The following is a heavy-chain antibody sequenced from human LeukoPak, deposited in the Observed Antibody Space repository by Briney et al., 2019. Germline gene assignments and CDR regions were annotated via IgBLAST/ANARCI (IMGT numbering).Heavy chain of an antibody. D-gene: IGHD3-10*01. Sequence: PSETLSLTCTVAGGSISSSSYYWGWIRQPPGKGLEWIGSIYYSGSTYYNPSLKSRVTISVDTSKNQFSLKLSSVTAADTAVYYCARRQYYYGSGKYGNWFDPWGQGTLVTVSS. V-gene: IGHV4-39*07. CDR2: IYYSGST. CDR1: GGSISSSSYY. J-gene: IGHJ5*02. CDR3: ARRQYYYGSGKYGNWFDP.